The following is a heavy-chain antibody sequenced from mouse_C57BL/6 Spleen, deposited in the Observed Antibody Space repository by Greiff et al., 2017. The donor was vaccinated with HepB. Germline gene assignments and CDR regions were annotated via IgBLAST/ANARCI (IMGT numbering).Heavy chain of an antibody. V-gene: IGHV3-6*01. J-gene: IGHJ3*01. Sequence: DVKLVESGPGLVKPSQSLSLTCSVTGYSITSGYYWNWIRQFPGNKLEWMGYISYDGSNNYNPSLKNRISITRDTSKNQFFLKLNSVTTEDTATYYCARDRAQVFAYWGQGTLVTVSA. CDR2: ISYDGSN. CDR3: ARDRAQVFAY. D-gene: IGHD3-2*02. CDR1: GYSITSGYY.